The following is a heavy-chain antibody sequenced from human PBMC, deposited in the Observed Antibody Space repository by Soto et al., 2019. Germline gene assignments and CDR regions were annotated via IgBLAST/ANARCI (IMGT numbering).Heavy chain of an antibody. CDR1: GFTFSSYS. Sequence: EVQLVESGGGLVKPGGSLRLSCAASGFTFSSYSMNWVRQAPGKGLEWVSSISSSSSYIYYADSVKGRFTISRDNAKNSLYPQMNRLSAQDKAVYYCAGEVSKYIGYDFDYWGQRTLVTVSS. V-gene: IGHV3-21*01. D-gene: IGHD5-12*01. CDR3: AGEVSKYIGYDFDY. CDR2: ISSSSSYI. J-gene: IGHJ4*02.